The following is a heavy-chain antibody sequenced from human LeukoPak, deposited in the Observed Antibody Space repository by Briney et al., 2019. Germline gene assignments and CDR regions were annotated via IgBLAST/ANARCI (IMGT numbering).Heavy chain of an antibody. Sequence: SETLSLTCTVSGDSINNYYWTWIRQPPGKGLEWIGYIYSTGSTSYNPSLKSRVSISLDTSKNQFSLKLSSVTAADTAVYYCARGLAYCGGDCYYYGMDVWGQGTTVTVSS. V-gene: IGHV4-59*12. D-gene: IGHD2-21*01. CDR2: IYSTGST. CDR1: GDSINNYY. CDR3: ARGLAYCGGDCYYYGMDV. J-gene: IGHJ6*02.